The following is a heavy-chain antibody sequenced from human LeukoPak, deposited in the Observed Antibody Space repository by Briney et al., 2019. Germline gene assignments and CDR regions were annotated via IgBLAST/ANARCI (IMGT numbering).Heavy chain of an antibody. CDR3: ARDRRSSSSDPGFDY. Sequence: KTSETLSLTCTVSGYSISSGYYWGWIRQPPGKGLEWIGSIYYSGNTFYNPSLKSRVTISVDTSKNQFSLKLSSVTAADTAVYYCARDRRSSSSDPGFDYWGQGTLVTVSS. CDR1: GYSISSGYY. CDR2: IYYSGNT. D-gene: IGHD6-6*01. V-gene: IGHV4-38-2*02. J-gene: IGHJ4*02.